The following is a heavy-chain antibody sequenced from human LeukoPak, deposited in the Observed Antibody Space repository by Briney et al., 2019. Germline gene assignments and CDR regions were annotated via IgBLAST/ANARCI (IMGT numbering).Heavy chain of an antibody. Sequence: SETLSLTCSVSGDSISSGDYYWSWIRQLPGKGLEWIGYVYFSGRTDFNPSLESRVTISVDTSQNQFSLNLTSVTAADTAVYFCARAPFNYGYKKVLNHYGVDVWGQGTAVTVSS. D-gene: IGHD5-24*01. V-gene: IGHV4-31*03. CDR2: VYFSGRT. J-gene: IGHJ6*02. CDR1: GDSISSGDYY. CDR3: ARAPFNYGYKKVLNHYGVDV.